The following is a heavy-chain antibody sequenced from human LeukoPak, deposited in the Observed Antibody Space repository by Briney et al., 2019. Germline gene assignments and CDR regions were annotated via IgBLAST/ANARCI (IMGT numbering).Heavy chain of an antibody. CDR1: GFTVSSTY. Sequence: GGSLRLSCAASGFTVSSTYMSWLRQAPGKGLEWVSLIYTGGTTYYADSVKGRFTISRDNSENTLYLQMSSLRAEVTAVYYCARGITGSNNWFDPWGRGTLVTVSS. V-gene: IGHV3-53*01. D-gene: IGHD1-20*01. CDR2: IYTGGTT. J-gene: IGHJ5*02. CDR3: ARGITGSNNWFDP.